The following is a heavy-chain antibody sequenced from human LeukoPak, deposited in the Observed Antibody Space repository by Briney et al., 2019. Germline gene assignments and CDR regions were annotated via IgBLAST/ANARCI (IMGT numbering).Heavy chain of an antibody. CDR2: ITDDEDT. Sequence: GGSLRLSCVASGFPFRSYAMTWVRQTPGKGLESVSVITDDEDTYYADSVKGRFTISRDNSQNTVFLQMNSLRVEDTAVYYCAKVDYWSPENYFDSWGQGTLVTVPS. CDR1: GFPFRSYA. D-gene: IGHD1-1*01. V-gene: IGHV3-23*01. CDR3: AKVDYWSPENYFDS. J-gene: IGHJ4*02.